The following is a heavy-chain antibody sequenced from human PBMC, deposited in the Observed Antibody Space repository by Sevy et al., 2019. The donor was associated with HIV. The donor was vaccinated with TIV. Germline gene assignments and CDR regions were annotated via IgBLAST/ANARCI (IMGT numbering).Heavy chain of an antibody. CDR1: GFTVSSNY. Sequence: GGSLRLSCAASGFTVSSNYMSWVRQAPGKGLEWVSVIYSGGSTYYADSVKGRFTISRDNSKNTLCLQMNSLRAEDTAVYYCARDQGARITMVRGVMIYYYYGMDVWGQGTTVTV. D-gene: IGHD3-10*01. CDR3: ARDQGARITMVRGVMIYYYYGMDV. V-gene: IGHV3-53*01. CDR2: IYSGGST. J-gene: IGHJ6*02.